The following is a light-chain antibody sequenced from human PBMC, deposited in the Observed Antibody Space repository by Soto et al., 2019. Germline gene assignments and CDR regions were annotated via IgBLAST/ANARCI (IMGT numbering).Light chain of an antibody. CDR2: AAS. Sequence: DIQMTQSPSSLSASVGDRVTITCRASQSISTFLNWYQQKPGKAPQLLIYAASNLQSGVPSRFSGSGSGTDFTLTISSLQPEDIATYYCQQSYSTPPWTFGQGTKVEIK. V-gene: IGKV1-39*01. CDR1: QSISTF. J-gene: IGKJ1*01. CDR3: QQSYSTPPWT.